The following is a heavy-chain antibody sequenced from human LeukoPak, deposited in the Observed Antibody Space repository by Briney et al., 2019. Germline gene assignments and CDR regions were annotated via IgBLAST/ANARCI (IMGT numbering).Heavy chain of an antibody. J-gene: IGHJ6*02. CDR1: GFTFSSYA. CDR3: AKDRMVGYYDSTGMGV. V-gene: IGHV3-23*01. D-gene: IGHD3-22*01. CDR2: ISGSADGT. Sequence: GGSLRLSCAASGFTFSSYAMSWVRQAPGKGLEWVSVISGSADGTFYADAVKGRFTISRDNSRNTLSLQMNSLRAEDTAVYYCAKDRMVGYYDSTGMGVWGQGTTVSVFS.